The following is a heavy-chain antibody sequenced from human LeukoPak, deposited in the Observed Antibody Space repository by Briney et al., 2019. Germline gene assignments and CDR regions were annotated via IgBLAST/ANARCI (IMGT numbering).Heavy chain of an antibody. CDR1: GASIRNYY. D-gene: IGHD2-8*02. V-gene: IGHV4-59*01. CDR3: ARENILVGRAGLDYYGFHV. CDR2: IYNRGST. J-gene: IGHJ6*02. Sequence: PSETLSLTCTVSGASIRNYYWNWIRQPPGKGLEWIGHIYNRGSTKYNPSLQSRVTISVDTSKHQFSLKLSSVTAADTAVYYCARENILVGRAGLDYYGFHVWGQGTTVTVSS.